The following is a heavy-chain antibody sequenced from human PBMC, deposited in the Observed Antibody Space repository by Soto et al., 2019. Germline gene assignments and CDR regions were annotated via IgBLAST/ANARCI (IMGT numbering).Heavy chain of an antibody. CDR2: IYSGGST. CDR3: ARGLITWSSDY. D-gene: IGHD3-10*01. V-gene: IGHV3-53*02. CDR1: GFTVINNY. Sequence: EVQLVETGGGLIQIGGSRRLSCAASGFTVINNYMSWVRQAPGKGLEWVSVIYSGGSTYYADSVKGRFTISRDNSKNTLYLQMNSLRAEDTAVYYCARGLITWSSDYWGQGTLVTVSS. J-gene: IGHJ4*02.